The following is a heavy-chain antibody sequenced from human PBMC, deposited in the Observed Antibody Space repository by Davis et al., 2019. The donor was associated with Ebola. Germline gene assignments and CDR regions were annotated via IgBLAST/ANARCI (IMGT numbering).Heavy chain of an antibody. V-gene: IGHV5-51*01. CDR2: IYPGDSDT. J-gene: IGHJ6*02. CDR1: GYSFTSYW. D-gene: IGHD3-10*01. CDR3: ARPYGSGSYGYYYGMDV. Sequence: GESLKISCKGSGYSFTSYWISWVRQMPGKGLEWMGIIYPGDSDTRYSPSFQGQVTISADKSISTAYLQWSSLKASDTAMYYCARPYGSGSYGYYYGMDVWGQGTTVTVSS.